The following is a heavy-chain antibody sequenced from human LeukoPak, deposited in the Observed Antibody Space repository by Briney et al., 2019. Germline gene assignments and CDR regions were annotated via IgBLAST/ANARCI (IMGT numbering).Heavy chain of an antibody. Sequence: SETLSLTCTVSGGSISSSSYYWGWIRQPPGKGLEWIGEINHSGSTNYNPSLKSRVTISVDTSKNQFSLKLSSVTAADTAVYYCARGSYSYGYYWGQGTLVTVSS. D-gene: IGHD5-18*01. CDR2: INHSGST. CDR1: GGSISSSSYY. V-gene: IGHV4-39*07. J-gene: IGHJ4*02. CDR3: ARGSYSYGYY.